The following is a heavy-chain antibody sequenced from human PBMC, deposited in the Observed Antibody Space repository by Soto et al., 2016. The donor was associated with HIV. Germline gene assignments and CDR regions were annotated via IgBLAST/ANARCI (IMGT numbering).Heavy chain of an antibody. V-gene: IGHV1-46*03. J-gene: IGHJ4*02. CDR2: INPSGGST. D-gene: IGHD3-10*01. Sequence: QVQLVQSGAEVKKPGASVKVSCKASGYTFTSYYMHWVRQAPGQGLEWMGIINPSGGSTSYAQKFQGRVTMTRDTSTSTVYMELSSLRSEDTAVYYCARDMRSAGHYGSGSLFRASFDYWGQGTLVTVSS. CDR3: ARDMRSAGHYGSGSLFRASFDY. CDR1: GYTFTSYY.